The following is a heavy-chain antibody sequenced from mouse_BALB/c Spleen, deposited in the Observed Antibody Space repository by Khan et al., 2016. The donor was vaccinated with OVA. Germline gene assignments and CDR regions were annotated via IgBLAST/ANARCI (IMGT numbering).Heavy chain of an antibody. Sequence: EVQLEVSGPGLVKPSQSLSLTCTVTGYSITSNYAWNWIRQFPGNKLEWMGYISYSGRTSYIPSLKSRISITRDTSKNQFFLQLNSVTTEDTATXCCARGNYYGYAMDYWGQGTSVTVSS. CDR3: ARGNYYGYAMDY. V-gene: IGHV3-2*02. CDR2: ISYSGRT. J-gene: IGHJ4*01. CDR1: GYSITSNYA. D-gene: IGHD1-1*01.